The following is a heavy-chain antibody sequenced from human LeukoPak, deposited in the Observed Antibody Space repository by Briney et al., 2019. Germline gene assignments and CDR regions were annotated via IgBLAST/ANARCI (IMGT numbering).Heavy chain of an antibody. CDR2: ITGSSDTI. CDR3: SSESRY. CDR1: GFTFSSYE. D-gene: IGHD3-22*01. V-gene: IGHV3-48*02. J-gene: IGHJ4*02. Sequence: GGSLRLSCAASGFTFSSYEMNWVRQAPGKGLEWVSWITGSSDTIFYADSVKGRFTISRDNAKNSLYLQMSSLRDEDTAMYYCSSESRYWGQGTLVIVSS.